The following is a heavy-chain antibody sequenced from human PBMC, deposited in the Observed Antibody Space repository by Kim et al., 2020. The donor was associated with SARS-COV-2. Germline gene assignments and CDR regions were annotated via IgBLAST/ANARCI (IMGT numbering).Heavy chain of an antibody. CDR3: ARLRYSSSWYFPRYFDY. CDR1: GGSISSYY. Sequence: SETLSLTCTVSGGSISSYYWSWIRQPPGKGLEWIGSIYYSGSTKYNPSLKSRVTKSVDTTKNQFSLKLSSVTAADTAAYYCARLRYSSSWYFPRYFDYWGQGNLGTVSS. J-gene: IGHJ4*02. V-gene: IGHV4-59*13. D-gene: IGHD6-13*01. CDR2: IYYSGST.